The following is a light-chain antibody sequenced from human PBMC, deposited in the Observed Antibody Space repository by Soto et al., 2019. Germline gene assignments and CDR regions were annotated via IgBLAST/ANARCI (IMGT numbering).Light chain of an antibody. CDR1: QSVSSNY. CDR2: GAS. Sequence: EIVLTQSPGTLSLSPGERATLSCRASQSVSSNYLAWYRRKPGQAPRLLIYGASNRATDIPGRFSGSGSGTDFTLTITSLEPEDFAVYYFQQYGSSPPTLGPGTRVEIK. V-gene: IGKV3-20*01. J-gene: IGKJ1*01. CDR3: QQYGSSPPT.